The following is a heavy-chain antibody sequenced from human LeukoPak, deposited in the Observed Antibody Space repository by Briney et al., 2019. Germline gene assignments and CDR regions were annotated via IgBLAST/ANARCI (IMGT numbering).Heavy chain of an antibody. CDR3: SKDATLYSSGWYFFDF. D-gene: IGHD6-19*01. J-gene: IGHJ4*02. Sequence: GGSLRLSCAASGFTFSSYAMSWVRQAPGKGLAWVSGISSSGGNTYYADSVKGRFTISRDNSKNTLYLQMNSLRAEDTAVYYCSKDATLYSSGWYFFDFWGQGTPVTASS. V-gene: IGHV3-23*01. CDR2: ISSSGGNT. CDR1: GFTFSSYA.